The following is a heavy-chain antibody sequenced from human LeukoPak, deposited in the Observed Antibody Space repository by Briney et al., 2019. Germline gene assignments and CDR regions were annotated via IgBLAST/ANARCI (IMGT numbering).Heavy chain of an antibody. Sequence: GGSLSLSCAASGFTFTTYAMSWVRQAPGKGLEWVSNIGASGGTTYNADSVKGRFTNSRDNSENTLYLQMNSLRAEDTAVYYCANTGGHNWNYWYFDLWGRGTLVTVSS. CDR1: GFTFTTYA. CDR2: IGASGGTT. V-gene: IGHV3-23*01. CDR3: ANTGGHNWNYWYFDL. J-gene: IGHJ2*01. D-gene: IGHD1-1*01.